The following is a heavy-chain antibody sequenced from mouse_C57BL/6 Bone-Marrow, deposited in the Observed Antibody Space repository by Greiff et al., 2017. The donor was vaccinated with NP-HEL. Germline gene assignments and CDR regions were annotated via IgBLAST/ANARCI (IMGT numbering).Heavy chain of an antibody. CDR3: ARGDYYGSSYEFAY. J-gene: IGHJ3*01. V-gene: IGHV1-81*01. CDR2: IYPRSGNT. Sequence: VQLKESGAELARPGASVKLSCKASGYTFTSYGISWVKQRTGQGLEWIGEIYPRSGNTYYNEKFKGKATLTADKSSSTAYMELRSLTSEDSAVYFCARGDYYGSSYEFAYWGQGTLVTVSA. CDR1: GYTFTSYG. D-gene: IGHD1-1*01.